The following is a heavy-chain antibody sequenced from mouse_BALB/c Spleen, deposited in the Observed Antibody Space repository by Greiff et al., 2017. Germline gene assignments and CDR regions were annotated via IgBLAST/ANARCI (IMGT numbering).Heavy chain of an antibody. J-gene: IGHJ4*01. V-gene: IGHV3-1*02. Sequence: EVQLVESGPDLVKPSQSLSLTCTVTGYSITSCYSWHWIRQFPGNKLEWMGYIHYSGSTNYNPSLKSRISITRDTSKNQFFLQLNSVTTEDTATYYCAKELRYYAMDYWGQGTSVTVSS. CDR2: IHYSGST. D-gene: IGHD1-1*01. CDR3: AKELRYYAMDY. CDR1: GYSITSCYS.